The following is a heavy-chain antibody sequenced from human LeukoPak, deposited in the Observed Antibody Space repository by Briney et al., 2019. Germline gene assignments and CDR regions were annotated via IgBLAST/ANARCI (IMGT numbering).Heavy chain of an antibody. J-gene: IGHJ4*02. CDR1: EFTFSTYS. D-gene: IGHD6-19*01. CDR3: ARDLTGYSTGWYVLYYFDY. V-gene: IGHV3-48*04. Sequence: GGSLRLSCAASEFTFSTYSMNWVRQAPGKGLEWISFISSSGSTIYYADSVKGRFTVSRYNAKNSLYLQMNSLGAEDTAVYYCARDLTGYSTGWYVLYYFDYWGQGTLVTVFS. CDR2: ISSSGSTI.